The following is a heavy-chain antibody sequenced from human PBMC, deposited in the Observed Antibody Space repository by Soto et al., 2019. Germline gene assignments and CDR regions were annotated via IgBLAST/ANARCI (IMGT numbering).Heavy chain of an antibody. V-gene: IGHV1-69*01. D-gene: IGHD1-26*01. CDR2: IIPIFGTT. CDR1: GGTFSTYA. Sequence: QVQLVQSGAEVKKPGSSVKVSCTASGGTFSTYAITWVRQAPGQGLEWLGGIIPIFGTTDYARKFQGRVTITADESTSTVFIELSSLTSEDTAVYYCARGVGAYYFDYWGQGTLVTVSS. CDR3: ARGVGAYYFDY. J-gene: IGHJ4*02.